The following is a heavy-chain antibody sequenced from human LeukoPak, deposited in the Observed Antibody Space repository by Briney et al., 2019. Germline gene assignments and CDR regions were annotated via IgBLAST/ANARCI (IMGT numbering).Heavy chain of an antibody. Sequence: GGSLRLSCTASGFTCDNYWMTWVRQPPGKGLEWVANIKQDGGERYYVDSVRGRFTISRDNSKNSLYLQMNSLRAEDTAVYYCVRDGRPLDYWGQGTLVIVSS. V-gene: IGHV3-7*01. J-gene: IGHJ4*02. CDR1: GFTCDNYW. CDR2: IKQDGGER. D-gene: IGHD3/OR15-3a*01. CDR3: VRDGRPLDY.